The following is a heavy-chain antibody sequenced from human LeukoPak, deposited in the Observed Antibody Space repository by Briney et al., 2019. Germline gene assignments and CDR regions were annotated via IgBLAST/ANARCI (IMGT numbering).Heavy chain of an antibody. J-gene: IGHJ5*02. CDR1: GYTLTELS. CDR3: AGNNGLWLGPGYWFDP. V-gene: IGHV1-24*01. D-gene: IGHD6-19*01. Sequence: ASVKVSCKVSGYTLTELSMHWVRQAPGKGLEWMGGFDPEDGETIYAQKFQGRVTMTEDTSTDTAYMELSSLRSEDTAVYYCAGNNGLWLGPGYWFDPWGQGTLVTVSS. CDR2: FDPEDGET.